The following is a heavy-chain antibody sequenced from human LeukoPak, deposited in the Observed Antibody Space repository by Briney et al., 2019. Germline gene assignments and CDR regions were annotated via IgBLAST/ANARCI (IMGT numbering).Heavy chain of an antibody. J-gene: IGHJ4*02. CDR1: GFTFSHYA. V-gene: IGHV3-23*01. D-gene: IGHD6-19*01. CDR2: ITFDGGNT. Sequence: GGSLRLSCAASGFTFSHYAMSWVRQAPGKGLEWVPIITFDGGNTYYSSVKGRFTISRDNSKNTLYLQMSSLGAEDTAVYYCTRTHINGWCFDSWGQGTLVTVSS. CDR3: TRTHINGWCFDS.